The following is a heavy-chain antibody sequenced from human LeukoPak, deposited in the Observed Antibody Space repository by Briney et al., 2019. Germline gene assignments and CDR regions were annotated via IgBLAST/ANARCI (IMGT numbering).Heavy chain of an antibody. D-gene: IGHD3-22*01. V-gene: IGHV4-30-2*01. Sequence: SETLSLTCAVSGGSVSSDDYSWGWIRQPPGKGLEWIGYIFHSASTYHNLSLRSRVTISLDRSKNQFSLKMSSVTAADTAVYYCARGYDSSGQTGRYYFDHWGQGTLVTVSS. CDR1: GGSVSSDDYS. CDR2: IFHSAST. CDR3: ARGYDSSGQTGRYYFDH. J-gene: IGHJ4*02.